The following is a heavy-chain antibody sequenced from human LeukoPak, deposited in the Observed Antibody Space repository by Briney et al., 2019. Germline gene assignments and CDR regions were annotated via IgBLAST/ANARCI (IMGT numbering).Heavy chain of an antibody. Sequence: GGSLRLSCAASGFTFSSYAMSWVRQAPGKGLEWVSAISGSGGSTYYADSVKGRFTISRDNSKNTLYLQMNSLRAEDTAVYYCAKYECSSTSCPYYFDYWGQGTLVTVSS. CDR3: AKYECSSTSCPYYFDY. D-gene: IGHD2-2*01. J-gene: IGHJ4*02. CDR1: GFTFSSYA. V-gene: IGHV3-23*01. CDR2: ISGSGGST.